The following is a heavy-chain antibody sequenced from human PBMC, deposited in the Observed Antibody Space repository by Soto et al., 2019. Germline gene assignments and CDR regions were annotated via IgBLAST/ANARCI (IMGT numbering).Heavy chain of an antibody. CDR1: GAIVTSGENY. Sequence: SETLSLTCSVSGAIVTSGENYWSWVRQPPGKGLEWLGYIYDSGVTSYSPALKSRVTLSLDRPNNQVSLKLRSVTAADTAVYFCVRDLAHGYTGNVWGPGTLVTVSS. CDR2: IYDSGVT. CDR3: VRDLAHGYTGNV. J-gene: IGHJ3*01. V-gene: IGHV4-30-4*01. D-gene: IGHD5-18*01.